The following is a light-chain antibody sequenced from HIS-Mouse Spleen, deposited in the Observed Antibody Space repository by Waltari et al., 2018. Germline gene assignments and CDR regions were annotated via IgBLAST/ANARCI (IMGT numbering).Light chain of an antibody. V-gene: IGKV1-9*01. J-gene: IGKJ1*01. Sequence: DIQLTQSPSFLSASVRDRVTFTCRASQGISSYLAWYQHKPGKAPKLLIYAASTLQTGVPSRFSGSGSGTEFTLTISSLQPEDFATYYCQQLNSYPPTFGQGTKVEIK. CDR1: QGISSY. CDR2: AAS. CDR3: QQLNSYPPT.